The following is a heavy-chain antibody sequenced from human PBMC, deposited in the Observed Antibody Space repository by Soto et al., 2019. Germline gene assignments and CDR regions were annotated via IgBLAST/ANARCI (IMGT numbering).Heavy chain of an antibody. CDR3: TKHLPSKKNQRRWADAFHI. CDR2: VTGRSSST. Sequence: EVRLLESGGGLVQPGGSLRLSCVASGFTFSNYAMSWVRQAPGKGLEWVSVVTGRSSSTYYADSVEGRFIISRDNSGATFLPQMNSLGAEDTAVYYCTKHLPSKKNQRRWADAFHIWGQGTILTVSS. V-gene: IGHV3-23*01. J-gene: IGHJ3*02. D-gene: IGHD2-2*01. CDR1: GFTFSNYA.